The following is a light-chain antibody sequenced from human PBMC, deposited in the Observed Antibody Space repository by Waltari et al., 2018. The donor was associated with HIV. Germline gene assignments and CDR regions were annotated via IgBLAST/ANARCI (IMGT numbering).Light chain of an antibody. Sequence: QSALTQPASVSGSPGQSITISCTGTSSDVGGYNYVSWYQQHPGKAPKLMIYDVSNRPSGVSDRFSGSKSGTSASLAISGLRSEDEADYYCATWNDSLSGYVFGTGTKVTV. CDR3: ATWNDSLSGYV. CDR1: SSDVGGYNY. CDR2: DVS. V-gene: IGLV2-14*03. J-gene: IGLJ1*01.